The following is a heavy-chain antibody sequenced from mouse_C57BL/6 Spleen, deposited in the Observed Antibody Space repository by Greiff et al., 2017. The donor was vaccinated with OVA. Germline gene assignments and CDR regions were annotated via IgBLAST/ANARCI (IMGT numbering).Heavy chain of an antibody. J-gene: IGHJ4*01. V-gene: IGHV5-4*01. D-gene: IGHD2-14*01. CDR3: ARDGTGYYAMDY. CDR1: GFTFSSYA. Sequence: EVKVVESGGGLVKPGGSLKLSCAASGFTFSSYAMSWVRQTPEKRLEWVATISDGGSYTYYPDNVKGRFTISRDNAKNNLYLQMSHLKSEDTAMYYCARDGTGYYAMDYWGQGTSVTVSS. CDR2: ISDGGSYT.